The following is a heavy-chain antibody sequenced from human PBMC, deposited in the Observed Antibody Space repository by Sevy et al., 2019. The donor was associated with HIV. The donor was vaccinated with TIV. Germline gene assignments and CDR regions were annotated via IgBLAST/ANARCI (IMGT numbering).Heavy chain of an antibody. CDR3: ARGVGMATPGIVDY. D-gene: IGHD5-12*01. CDR1: GFTFSSYS. CDR2: ISSSSSYI. V-gene: IGHV3-21*01. J-gene: IGHJ4*02. Sequence: GGSLRLSCAASGFTFSSYSVNWVRQAPGKGLEWVSSISSSSSYIYYADLVKGRFTISRDNAKNSLYLQMNSLRAEDTAVYYCARGVGMATPGIVDYWGQGTLVTVSS.